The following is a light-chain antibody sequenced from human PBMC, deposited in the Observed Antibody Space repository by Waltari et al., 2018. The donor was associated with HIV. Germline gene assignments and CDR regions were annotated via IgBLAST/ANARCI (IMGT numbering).Light chain of an antibody. Sequence: DIQMTQSPSSLSASIGDRVTLTCRASQNISSYLNWYQQKPGKAPRFLIYAASSLQSGVPSTLSGSGSGTDFTLTISSLQREDFATYYCQQSFNTPLTFGGGTKVEIK. CDR3: QQSFNTPLT. CDR1: QNISSY. V-gene: IGKV1-39*01. J-gene: IGKJ4*01. CDR2: AAS.